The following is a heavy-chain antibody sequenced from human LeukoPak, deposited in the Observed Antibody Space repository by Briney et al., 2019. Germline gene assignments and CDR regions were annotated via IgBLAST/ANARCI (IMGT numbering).Heavy chain of an antibody. V-gene: IGHV3-74*01. CDR2: INSDGSST. D-gene: IGHD3-22*01. CDR1: GFTFSSYW. J-gene: IGHJ4*02. Sequence: GGSLRLSCAASGFTFSSYWMHWVRQAPGKGLVWVSRINSDGSSTSYADSVKGRFTISRDNAKNTLYLQMNSLRAEDTAVYYCASDGKFIKGYYYDSRGVDYWGQGTMVTVSS. CDR3: ASDGKFIKGYYYDSRGVDY.